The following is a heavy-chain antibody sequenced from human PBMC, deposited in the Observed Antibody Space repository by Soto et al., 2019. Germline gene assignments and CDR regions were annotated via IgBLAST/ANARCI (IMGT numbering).Heavy chain of an antibody. Sequence: QVQLVQSGADLKKPGASVKVSCKTSGYTFSGHFLQWVRQAPGAGPEWMGWINPNTGNTKYGQKFEGRVPMTRDMSSITAYMEMTRLTVDDTAVYFCARAGSYCSGGSCSFTYWGQGSLVNVSS. CDR2: INPNTGNT. J-gene: IGHJ4*02. CDR1: GYTFSGHF. V-gene: IGHV1-2*02. CDR3: ARAGSYCSGGSCSFTY. D-gene: IGHD2-15*01.